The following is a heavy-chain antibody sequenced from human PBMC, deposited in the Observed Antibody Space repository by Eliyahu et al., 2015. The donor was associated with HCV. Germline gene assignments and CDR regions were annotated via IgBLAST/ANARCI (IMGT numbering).Heavy chain of an antibody. CDR3: ARVGLSNVRRRTNWYFDL. CDR2: INHSGST. CDR1: GGSFSGYY. J-gene: IGHJ2*01. V-gene: IGHV4-34*01. Sequence: QVQLQQWGAGLLKPSETLSLTCAVYGGSFSGYYWSWIRQPPGKGLEWIGEINHSGSTNYNPSLKSRVTISVDTSKNQFSLKLSSVTAADTAVYYCARVGLSNVRRRTNWYFDLWGRGTLVTVSS. D-gene: IGHD1-14*01.